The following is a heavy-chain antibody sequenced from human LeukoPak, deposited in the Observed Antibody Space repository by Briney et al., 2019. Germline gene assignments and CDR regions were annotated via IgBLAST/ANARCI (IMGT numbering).Heavy chain of an antibody. J-gene: IGHJ4*02. CDR3: ARAGGSGDSFDY. D-gene: IGHD2-21*01. CDR1: GGSISSSSYY. Sequence: SETLSLTCTVSGGSISSSSYYWSWIRQPAGKGLEWIGRIYTSGSTNYNPSLKSRVTMSVDTSKNQFSLKLSSVTAADTAVYYCARAGGSGDSFDYWGQGTLVTVSS. V-gene: IGHV4-61*02. CDR2: IYTSGST.